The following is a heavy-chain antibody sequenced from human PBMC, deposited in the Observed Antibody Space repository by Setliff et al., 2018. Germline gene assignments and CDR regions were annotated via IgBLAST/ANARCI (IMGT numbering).Heavy chain of an antibody. J-gene: IGHJ6*02. Sequence: ASVKVSCKASGYTFTSYGISWVRQAPGQGLEWMGWISAYNGNTNYAQKLQGRVTMTTDTSTSTAYMELRSLRSGDTAVYYCARVGSSSWLHPDVYYYYGMDVWGQGTTVTVSS. D-gene: IGHD6-13*01. V-gene: IGHV1-18*01. CDR3: ARVGSSSWLHPDVYYYYGMDV. CDR2: ISAYNGNT. CDR1: GYTFTSYG.